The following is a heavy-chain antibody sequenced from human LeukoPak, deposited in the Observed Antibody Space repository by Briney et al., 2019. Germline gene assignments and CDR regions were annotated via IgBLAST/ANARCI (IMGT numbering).Heavy chain of an antibody. V-gene: IGHV3-66*01. D-gene: IGHD5/OR15-5a*01. CDR1: GFTVSSKF. J-gene: IGHJ5*02. CDR3: ARGVSDNTQPFDP. Sequence: GGSMRPSCAASGFTVSSKFMSWVRPAPGEVLDWVSLTQSGGNTFYADSVKGRFTISRDNSKNILYLQMNSLRAEDTAVYYCARGVSDNTQPFDPWGQGTLVAVSS. CDR2: TQSGGNT.